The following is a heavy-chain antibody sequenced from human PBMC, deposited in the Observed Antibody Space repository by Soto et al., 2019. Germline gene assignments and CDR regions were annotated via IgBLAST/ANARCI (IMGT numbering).Heavy chain of an antibody. J-gene: IGHJ6*02. CDR2: IYYSGST. CDR3: ARGAHSSDYYSYYYYYGMDV. Sequence: SETLSLTCTVSGGSISSYYWSWIRQPPGKGLEWIGYIYYSGSTNYNPSLKSRVTISVDTSKNQFSLKLSSVTAADTAVYYCARGAHSSDYYSYYYYYGMDVWGQGTTVTVSS. V-gene: IGHV4-59*01. CDR1: GGSISSYY. D-gene: IGHD3-22*01.